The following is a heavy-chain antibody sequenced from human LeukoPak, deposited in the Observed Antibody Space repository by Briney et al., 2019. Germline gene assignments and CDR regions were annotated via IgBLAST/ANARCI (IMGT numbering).Heavy chain of an antibody. J-gene: IGHJ6*03. CDR1: GFPFSDFA. CDR3: AKFEGALLGNYYMDV. Sequence: GGPLSLSCAVSGFPFSDFAMSWVRQAPGRGLEWVSTISGGGDNTYFADSVKGRFTISRDNSKNTLFLQMVSLRAEDTAVYYCAKFEGALLGNYYMDVWGKGTTVTVSS. CDR2: ISGGGDNT. V-gene: IGHV3-23*01.